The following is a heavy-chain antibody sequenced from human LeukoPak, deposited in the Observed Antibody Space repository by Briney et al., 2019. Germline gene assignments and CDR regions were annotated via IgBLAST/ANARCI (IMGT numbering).Heavy chain of an antibody. J-gene: IGHJ3*02. CDR3: ARLENLDTLTAGHDAFDI. Sequence: GESLKISFQGSGYSFINSWIAWVRQVPGKGLEWMGIIFPADSDTRYSPSFQGQVTMSVDKFISTAYLQWSSLKASDTAMYYCARLENLDTLTAGHDAFDIWGQGTMLTVSS. D-gene: IGHD2-21*02. CDR2: IFPADSDT. CDR1: GYSFINSW. V-gene: IGHV5-51*01.